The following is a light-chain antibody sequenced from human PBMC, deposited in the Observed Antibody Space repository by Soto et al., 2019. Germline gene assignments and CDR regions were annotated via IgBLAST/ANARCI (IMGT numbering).Light chain of an antibody. V-gene: IGLV1-44*01. CDR2: SNN. Sequence: QSVLTQPPSASGTPGQRVTISCSGSSSNIGSNTVNWYQQLPGTAPKLLIYSNNQRPSGVPDRFSGAKSGTSASLAISGLHSEEEDYYYWAAWDRSIYVVFGGGTKLTVL. CDR3: AAWDRSIYVV. J-gene: IGLJ2*01. CDR1: SSNIGSNT.